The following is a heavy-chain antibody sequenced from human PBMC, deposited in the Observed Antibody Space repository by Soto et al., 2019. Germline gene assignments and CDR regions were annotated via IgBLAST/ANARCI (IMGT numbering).Heavy chain of an antibody. CDR1: GFTFSNSV. J-gene: IGHJ4*02. CDR3: AKDLVSGILGA. D-gene: IGHD1-1*01. CDR2: VSFDGSNK. Sequence: QVQLVESGGGVVQPGTSLRLSCAASGFTFSNSVMHWVRQAPGKGLEGVAAVSFDGSNKDYADSVRGRFTISRDNSKNTLDLHINSLKADDTAVYYCAKDLVSGILGAWGQGTLGTVSS. V-gene: IGHV3-30*18.